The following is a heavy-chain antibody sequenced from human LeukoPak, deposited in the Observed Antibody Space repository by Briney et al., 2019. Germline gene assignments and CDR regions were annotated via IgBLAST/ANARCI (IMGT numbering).Heavy chain of an antibody. Sequence: PSETLSLTCTVCGGXISSYYWSWIRQPPGKGLEWIGYIYYSGSTNYNPSLKSRVTISVDTSKNQFSLKLSSVTAADTAVYYCASSRRDYYYGMDVWGQGTTVTVSS. CDR1: GGXISSYY. V-gene: IGHV4-59*08. J-gene: IGHJ6*02. CDR2: IYYSGST. D-gene: IGHD6-13*01. CDR3: ASSRRDYYYGMDV.